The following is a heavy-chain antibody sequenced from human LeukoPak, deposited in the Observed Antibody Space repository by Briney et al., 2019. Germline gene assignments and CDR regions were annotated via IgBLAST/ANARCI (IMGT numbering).Heavy chain of an antibody. CDR2: IHHVGTT. Sequence: SQTLSLTCTVSGFSIGSGKYWGWIRQSPGKGLEWIATIHHVGTTYYNPSLRSRVSISMDTSKNQFSLKLDSVTAADTAVYYCGSIVVAPGSGAFDIWGQGTMVTVSS. CDR3: GSIVVAPGSGAFDI. CDR1: GFSIGSGKY. J-gene: IGHJ3*02. D-gene: IGHD3-22*01. V-gene: IGHV4-38-2*02.